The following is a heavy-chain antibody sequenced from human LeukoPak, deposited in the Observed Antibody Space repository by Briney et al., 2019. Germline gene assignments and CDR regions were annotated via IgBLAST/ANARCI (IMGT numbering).Heavy chain of an antibody. CDR1: GFTFSSYA. V-gene: IGHV3-23*01. CDR3: ARVAVVTALRAFDI. CDR2: ISGSGGTT. D-gene: IGHD2-21*02. J-gene: IGHJ3*02. Sequence: PGGSLRLSCAASGFTFSSYAMSWVRQAPGKGLEWVSGISGSGGTTHYADSVKGRFTISRDNSKNTLYLQMNSLRAEDTAVYYCARVAVVTALRAFDIWGQGTMVTVSS.